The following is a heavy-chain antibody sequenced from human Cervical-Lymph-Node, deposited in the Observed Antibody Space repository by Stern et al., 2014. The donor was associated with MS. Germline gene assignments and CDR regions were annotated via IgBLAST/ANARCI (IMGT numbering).Heavy chain of an antibody. CDR2: INPHDGDT. CDR1: GYSFTDYH. CDR3: ARWGLDKPLDY. D-gene: IGHD3/OR15-3a*01. Sequence: MQLVESGADVKRSGASVTLSCKASGYSFTDYHIQWVRLAPGHGLEWMGMINPHDGDTGHAQKFQGRVTMTRDTATNTAYMQLSSLRSDDTAVYFCARWGLDKPLDYWGRGPLVTVSS. J-gene: IGHJ4*02. V-gene: IGHV1-46*01.